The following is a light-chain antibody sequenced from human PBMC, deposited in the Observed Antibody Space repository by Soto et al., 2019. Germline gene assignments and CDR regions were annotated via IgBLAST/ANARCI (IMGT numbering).Light chain of an antibody. J-gene: IGKJ2*01. CDR2: GAS. V-gene: IGKV1-6*01. CDR1: QGIRND. CDR3: LHDYNYPYT. Sequence: IQMTQSPSTPSGSVGDRVTITCRASQGIRNDLGWCQQKSGRAPTLLIFGASTLQSGVPSRFSGSGSGTDFTLTISSLQPEDFATYYCLHDYNYPYTFGQGTKVDI.